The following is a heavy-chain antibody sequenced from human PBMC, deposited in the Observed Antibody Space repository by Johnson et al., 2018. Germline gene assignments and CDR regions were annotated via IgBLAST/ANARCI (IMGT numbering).Heavy chain of an antibody. CDR2: IKQDGSEK. V-gene: IGHV3-7*01. CDR1: GFTFSSYW. CDR3: AGVRPDYYDSRGYDAFDI. D-gene: IGHD3-22*01. J-gene: IGHJ3*02. Sequence: VQLVESGGGLVQPGGSLRLSCAASGFTFSSYWMSWVRQAPGKGLEWVANIKQDGSEKYYVDSVKGRFTISRDNAKNSLYLQMNSLRDEDTAVYYCAGVRPDYYDSRGYDAFDIWGQGTMVTVSS.